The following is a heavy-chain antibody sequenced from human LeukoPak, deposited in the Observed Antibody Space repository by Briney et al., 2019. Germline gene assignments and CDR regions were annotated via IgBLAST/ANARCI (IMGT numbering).Heavy chain of an antibody. CDR3: ARYTGSGLDY. D-gene: IGHD3-10*01. CDR2: IYYTGRT. J-gene: IGHJ4*02. CDR1: GGSISSYY. V-gene: IGHV4-59*01. Sequence: PSETLSLTCTVSGGSISSYYWSWIRQPPGKGLEWIGYIYYTGRTNYNPSLKSRVTMSVDTSKNQFSLKLSSVTAADTALYYCARYTGSGLDYWGQGTLVTVSS.